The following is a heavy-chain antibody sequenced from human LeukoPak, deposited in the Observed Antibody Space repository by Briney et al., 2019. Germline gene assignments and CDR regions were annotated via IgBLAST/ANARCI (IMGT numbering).Heavy chain of an antibody. Sequence: SETLSLTCTVSGGSISSYYWSWIRQPAGKGLEWIGYIYYSGSTNYNPSLKSRVTISVDTSKNQFSLKLSSVTAADTAVYYCARGYYFGSGNAFDIWGQGTMVTVSS. V-gene: IGHV4-59*01. CDR2: IYYSGST. D-gene: IGHD3-10*01. J-gene: IGHJ3*02. CDR1: GGSISSYY. CDR3: ARGYYFGSGNAFDI.